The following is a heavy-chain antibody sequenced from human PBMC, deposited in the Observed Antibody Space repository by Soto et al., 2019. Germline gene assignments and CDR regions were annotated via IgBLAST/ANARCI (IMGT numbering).Heavy chain of an antibody. Sequence: SEPLSLTCTVSGGSVSSGSYYWSWIRQPPGKGLEWIGYIYYSGSTNYNPSLKSRVTISVDTSKNQFSLKLSSVTAADTAVYYCARDMYYYGSGNRNYYYGMDVWGQGTTVTVSS. CDR2: IYYSGST. CDR3: ARDMYYYGSGNRNYYYGMDV. D-gene: IGHD3-10*01. J-gene: IGHJ6*02. V-gene: IGHV4-61*01. CDR1: GGSVSSGSYY.